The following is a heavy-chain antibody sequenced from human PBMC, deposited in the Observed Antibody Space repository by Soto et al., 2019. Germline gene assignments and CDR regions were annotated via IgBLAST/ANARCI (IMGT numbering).Heavy chain of an antibody. D-gene: IGHD2-8*01. J-gene: IGHJ4*02. CDR3: ARDADIVPWGYFDY. CDR1: GGSISSSNW. CDR2: IYHSGST. Sequence: QVQLQESGPGLVKPSGTLSLTCAVSGGSISSSNWWSWVRQPPGKGLEWIGEIYHSGSTNYNPSLKSRVTXXVXKXXNQFSLKLSSVTAADTAVYYCARDADIVPWGYFDYWGQGTLVTVSS. V-gene: IGHV4-4*02.